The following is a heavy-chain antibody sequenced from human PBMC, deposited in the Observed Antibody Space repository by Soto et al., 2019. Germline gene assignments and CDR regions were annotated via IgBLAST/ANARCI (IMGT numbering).Heavy chain of an antibody. V-gene: IGHV3-73*01. J-gene: IGHJ6*02. CDR2: IRSRAKSNAT. CDR3: TGGYSGYDRYYYGMDV. Sequence: EVQLVESGGGLVQPGGSLKLSCAASGFTLSGAAMHWVRQAAGKGLEWVGRIRSRAKSNATAYAASVKGRFTISRDETKNMAYLQMNSLKTEDTAVYYCTGGYSGYDRYYYGMDVWGQGITVTVSS. CDR1: GFTLSGAA. D-gene: IGHD5-12*01.